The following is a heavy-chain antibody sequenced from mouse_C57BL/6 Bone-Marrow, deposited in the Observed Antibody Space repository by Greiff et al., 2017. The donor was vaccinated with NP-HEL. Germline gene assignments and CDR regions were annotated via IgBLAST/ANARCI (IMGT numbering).Heavy chain of an antibody. V-gene: IGHV1-55*01. CDR2: IYPGSGST. J-gene: IGHJ2*01. CDR3: AREGSCYYYGSSFFDY. CDR1: GYTFTSYW. Sequence: VQLQQSGAELVKPGASVKMSCKASGYTFTSYWITWVKQRPGQGLEWIGDIYPGSGSTNYNEKFKSKATLTVDTSSSTAYMQLSSLTSEDSAVYYCAREGSCYYYGSSFFDYWGQGTTLTVSS. D-gene: IGHD1-1*01.